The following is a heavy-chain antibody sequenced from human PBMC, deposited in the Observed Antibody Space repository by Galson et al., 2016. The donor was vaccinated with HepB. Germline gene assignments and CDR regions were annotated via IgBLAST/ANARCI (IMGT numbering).Heavy chain of an antibody. Sequence: SLRLSCAASGFTFSNYWMSWVRQAPGKGLEWVANINQDGSPKSYADSVKGRFTVSRDNVKNTLWLQMSGLRVDDTSMYYCANGYTSGVWGQGTMVTVSS. CDR3: ANGYTSGV. CDR2: INQDGSPK. J-gene: IGHJ3*01. V-gene: IGHV3-7*01. D-gene: IGHD6-19*01. CDR1: GFTFSNYW.